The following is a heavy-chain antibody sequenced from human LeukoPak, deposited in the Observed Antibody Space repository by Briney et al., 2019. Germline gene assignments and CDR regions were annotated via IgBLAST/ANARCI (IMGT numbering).Heavy chain of an antibody. CDR1: GFTFSSYS. CDR3: ARGLMVRGMDV. J-gene: IGHJ6*03. D-gene: IGHD3-10*01. V-gene: IGHV3-48*01. CDR2: ISSSSSTI. Sequence: GGSLRLSCAASGFTFSSYSMNWVRQAPGKGLEWVSYISSSSSTIYYADSVKGRFTISRDNAKNSLYLQMNSLRAEDTAVYYCARGLMVRGMDVWGKGTTVTVSS.